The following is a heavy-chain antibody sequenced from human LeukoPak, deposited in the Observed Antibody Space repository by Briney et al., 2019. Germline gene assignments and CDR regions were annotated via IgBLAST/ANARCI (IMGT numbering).Heavy chain of an antibody. CDR2: IYYSGST. CDR3: ARGTTGYYYYGMDV. V-gene: IGHV4-59*08. J-gene: IGHJ6*02. CDR1: GGSISSYY. D-gene: IGHD1-1*01. Sequence: SETLSLTCTVSGGSISSYYWSWIRQHPGKGLEWIGYIYYSGSTNYNPSLKSRVTISVDTSKNQFSLKLSSVTAADTAVYYCARGTTGYYYYGMDVWGQGTTVTVSS.